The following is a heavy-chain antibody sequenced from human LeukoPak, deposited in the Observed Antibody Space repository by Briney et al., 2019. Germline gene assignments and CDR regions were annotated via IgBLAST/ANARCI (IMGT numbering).Heavy chain of an antibody. J-gene: IGHJ5*02. D-gene: IGHD2-15*01. CDR2: IIPIFGTA. Sequence: SVKVSCKASGGTFSSYAISWVRQAPGQGLEWMGGIIPIFGTANYAQKFQGRVAITTDESTSTAYMELSSLRSEDTAVYYCARVGYCSGGSCYSVWFDPWGQGTLVTVSS. CDR1: GGTFSSYA. V-gene: IGHV1-69*05. CDR3: ARVGYCSGGSCYSVWFDP.